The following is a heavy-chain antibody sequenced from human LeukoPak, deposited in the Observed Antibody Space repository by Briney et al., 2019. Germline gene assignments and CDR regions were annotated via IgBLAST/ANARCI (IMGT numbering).Heavy chain of an antibody. CDR1: GFTFSSYW. CDR2: IKQDGSEK. CDR3: VMVRGVTHKTNFDY. V-gene: IGHV3-7*01. Sequence: GGSLRLSCAASGFTFSSYWMSWVRQAPGKGLEWVANIKQDGSEKYYVDSVKGRFTISRDNAKNSLYLQMNGLRAEDTAVYYCVMVRGVTHKTNFDYWGQGTLVTVSS. D-gene: IGHD3-10*01. J-gene: IGHJ4*02.